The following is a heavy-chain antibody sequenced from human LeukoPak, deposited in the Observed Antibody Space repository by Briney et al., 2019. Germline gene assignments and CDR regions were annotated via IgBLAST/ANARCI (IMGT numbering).Heavy chain of an antibody. J-gene: IGHJ3*01. D-gene: IGHD3-3*01. Sequence: GGSLRLSCAASGFTFSSYGMHWVRQAPGKGLEWVAFIQSAGSNKYYADSVKGRFTVSRDNSKNTLYLQMNSLRAEDTAVYYCAKGPTYDFWDDAFGFWGQGTTVTVSS. CDR3: AKGPTYDFWDDAFGF. CDR2: IQSAGSNK. CDR1: GFTFSSYG. V-gene: IGHV3-30*02.